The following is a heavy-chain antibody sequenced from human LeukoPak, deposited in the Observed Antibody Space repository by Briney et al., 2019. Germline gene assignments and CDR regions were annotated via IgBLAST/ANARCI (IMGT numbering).Heavy chain of an antibody. CDR3: AKRASVEY. CDR1: GFTFSSYG. J-gene: IGHJ4*02. CDR2: ISYDGSNK. Sequence: GGSLRLSCAASGFTFSSYGMHWVRQAPGKGLEWVAVISYDGSNKYYADSVKGRFTISRDNSKNTLYLQMNSLRAEDTAVYYCAKRASVEYWGQGTLVTVSS. V-gene: IGHV3-30*18. D-gene: IGHD3-3*01.